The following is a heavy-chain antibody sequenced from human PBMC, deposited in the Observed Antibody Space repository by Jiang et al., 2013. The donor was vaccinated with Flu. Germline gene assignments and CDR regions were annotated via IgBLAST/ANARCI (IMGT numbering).Heavy chain of an antibody. Sequence: GLVKPSQTLSLTCTVSSGSISGGDYYWSWIRQPPGKGLEWIGYISYSGSADYKPSLKSRVTISVDTSKNQFSLKLSSVTAADTAVYYCARASVDHYAFWSGSFHRTRTNYFDYWGQGTLVTVSS. V-gene: IGHV4-30-4*01. CDR2: ISYSGSA. J-gene: IGHJ4*02. CDR3: ARASVDHYAFWSGSFHRTRTNYFDY. D-gene: IGHD3-3*01. CDR1: SGSISGGDYY.